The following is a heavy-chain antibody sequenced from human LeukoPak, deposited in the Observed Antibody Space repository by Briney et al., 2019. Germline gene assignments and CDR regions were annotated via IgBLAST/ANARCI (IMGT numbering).Heavy chain of an antibody. D-gene: IGHD2-15*01. CDR2: LSGSGANT. CDR1: GFTFSSYA. V-gene: IGHV3-23*01. Sequence: GGSLRLSCAASGFTFSSYAMSWVRQAPGKGLEWVSALSGSGANTYYEDSVKGRFTISRDNSKNTLYLQVNSLRAEDTAVYYCAKGVGCSGGTCYSGHGMDVWGQGTTVTVSS. J-gene: IGHJ6*02. CDR3: AKGVGCSGGTCYSGHGMDV.